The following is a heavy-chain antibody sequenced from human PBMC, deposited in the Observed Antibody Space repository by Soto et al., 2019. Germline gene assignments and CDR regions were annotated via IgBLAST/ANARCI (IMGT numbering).Heavy chain of an antibody. CDR1: GGSISSGDYY. V-gene: IGHV4-30-4*01. D-gene: IGHD6-13*01. CDR3: ARSITAAGLNFDY. CDR2: IYYSGST. J-gene: IGHJ4*02. Sequence: PSETLSLTCTVSGGSISSGDYYWSWIRQPPGKGLEWIGYIYYSGSTYYNPSLKSRVTISVDTSKNQFSLKLSSVTAADTAVYYCARSITAAGLNFDYWGQGTLVTVSS.